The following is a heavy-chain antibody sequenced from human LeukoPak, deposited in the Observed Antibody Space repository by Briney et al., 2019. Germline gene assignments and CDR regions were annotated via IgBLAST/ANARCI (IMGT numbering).Heavy chain of an antibody. CDR3: ARAARGSSYYYDSSGYYYGHYYYYGMDV. CDR2: ISYDGSNK. D-gene: IGHD3-22*01. CDR1: GFTFSSYA. J-gene: IGHJ6*02. Sequence: PGRSLRLPCAASGFTFSSYAMHWVRQAPGKGLEWVAVISYDGSNKYYADSVKGRFTISRDNSKNTLYLQMNSLRAEDTAVYYCARAARGSSYYYDSSGYYYGHYYYYGMDVWGQGTTVTVSS. V-gene: IGHV3-30-3*01.